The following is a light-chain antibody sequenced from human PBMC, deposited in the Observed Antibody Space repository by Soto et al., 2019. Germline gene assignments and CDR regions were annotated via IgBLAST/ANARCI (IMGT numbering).Light chain of an antibody. CDR1: ISDVGSYNY. J-gene: IGLJ1*01. Sequence: ALTQPSSLSVSPGQSITISFTGTISDVGSYNYVSWYQQYPGKAPKLMIYDVSTRPSGVSDRFSGSKSGNTASLTISGLRAEGEADYYCGSYTTSSNYVFGTGTKVTV. CDR2: DVS. V-gene: IGLV2-14*03. CDR3: GSYTTSSNYV.